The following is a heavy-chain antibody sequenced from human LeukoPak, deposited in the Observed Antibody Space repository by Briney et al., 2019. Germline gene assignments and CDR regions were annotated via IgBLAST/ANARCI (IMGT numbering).Heavy chain of an antibody. V-gene: IGHV3-23*01. J-gene: IGHJ4*02. CDR1: GFTFSTYG. D-gene: IGHD1-26*01. CDR2: ISGSGGST. CDR3: AREGAQCEWECYFDC. Sequence: GGTLRLSCAASGFTFSTYGMSWVRQAPGKGLEWVSSISGSGGSTYYADSVKGRFTISRDNAKNSLYLQMNSLRAEDTAVYYCAREGAQCEWECYFDCWGQGTLVTVSS.